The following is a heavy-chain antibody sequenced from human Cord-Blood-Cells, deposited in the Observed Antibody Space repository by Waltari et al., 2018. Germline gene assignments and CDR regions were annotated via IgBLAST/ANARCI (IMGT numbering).Heavy chain of an antibody. Sequence: QVQLQQSGPGLVKPSQTLSLTCAISGDSVSSNSAAWNWIRQSPSRGLEWLGRTYYRSKWYNDYAVSVKSRITINPDTSKNQFSLQLNSVTPEDTAVYYCAREDPRGYSYGWSNWFDPWSQGTLVTVSS. D-gene: IGHD5-18*01. CDR3: AREDPRGYSYGWSNWFDP. CDR2: TYYRSKWYN. V-gene: IGHV6-1*01. CDR1: GDSVSSNSAA. J-gene: IGHJ5*02.